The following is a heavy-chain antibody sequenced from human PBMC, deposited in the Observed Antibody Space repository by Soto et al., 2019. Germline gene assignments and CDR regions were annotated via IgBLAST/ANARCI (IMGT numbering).Heavy chain of an antibody. CDR2: ISYDGSNK. V-gene: IGHV3-30-3*01. Sequence: PGGSLRLSCAASGFTFSSYAMHWVRQAPGKGLEWVAVISYDGSNKYYADSVKGRFTISRDNSKNTLYLQMNSLRAEDTAVYYCARGFRYGSGWRGSWFDPWGQGTLVTVSS. CDR1: GFTFSSYA. CDR3: ARGFRYGSGWRGSWFDP. D-gene: IGHD6-19*01. J-gene: IGHJ5*02.